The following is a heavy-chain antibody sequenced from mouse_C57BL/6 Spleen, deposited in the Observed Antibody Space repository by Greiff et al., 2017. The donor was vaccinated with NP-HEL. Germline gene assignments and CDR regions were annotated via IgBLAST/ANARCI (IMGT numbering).Heavy chain of an antibody. CDR3: AREGNYGGFDY. Sequence: QVQLQQSGAELVRPGSSVKLSCKASGYTFTSYWMHWVKQRPIQGLEWIGNIDPSDSETHYNQKFKDKATLTVDKSSSTAYMQLSSLTSEDSAVYYCAREGNYGGFDYWGQGTTLTVSS. D-gene: IGHD2-1*01. J-gene: IGHJ2*01. V-gene: IGHV1-52*01. CDR1: GYTFTSYW. CDR2: IDPSDSET.